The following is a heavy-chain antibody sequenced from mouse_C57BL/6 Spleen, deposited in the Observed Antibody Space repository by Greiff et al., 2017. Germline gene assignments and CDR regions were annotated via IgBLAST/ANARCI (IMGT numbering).Heavy chain of an antibody. CDR1: GYTFTSYW. CDR2: IHPNSGST. J-gene: IGHJ3*01. D-gene: IGHD1-2*01. CDR3: TKTCTAGFAY. Sequence: QVQLQQPGAELVKPGASVKLSCKASGYTFTSYWMNWVKQRPGHGLEWIGMIHPNSGSTNYNEKFKSKATLTVDKSSSAAYMQLSSLTSEYAAVYYCTKTCTAGFAYWGQGTLVTVSA. V-gene: IGHV1-64*01.